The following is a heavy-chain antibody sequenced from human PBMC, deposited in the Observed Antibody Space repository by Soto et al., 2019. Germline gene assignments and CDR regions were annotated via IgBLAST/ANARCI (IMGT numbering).Heavy chain of an antibody. Sequence: QVQLQESGPGLVKPSETLSLTCTVSGGSISNYYWSWVRQPPGKGLEYLGYIYFSGSTNYNPSLRSRVTISLDTSRNQLSLKLTSVTAADTAVYYCARHSGGYNFFDYWGQGTLVTVSS. D-gene: IGHD2-15*01. CDR3: ARHSGGYNFFDY. CDR2: IYFSGST. J-gene: IGHJ4*02. CDR1: GGSISNYY. V-gene: IGHV4-59*01.